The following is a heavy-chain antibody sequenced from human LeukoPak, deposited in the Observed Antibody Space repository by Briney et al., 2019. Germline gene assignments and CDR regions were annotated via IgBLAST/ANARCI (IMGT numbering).Heavy chain of an antibody. Sequence: SETVSLNCTVSGGSVGSGSYYWSWIRQPPGKGLEWIGYIYYSGSTNYNPSLKSRVTISVDTSKNQFSLKLSSVTAADTAVYYCARDRDRSGGGWFDPWGQGTLVTVSS. V-gene: IGHV4-61*01. CDR3: ARDRDRSGGGWFDP. J-gene: IGHJ5*02. D-gene: IGHD4-23*01. CDR2: IYYSGST. CDR1: GGSVGSGSYY.